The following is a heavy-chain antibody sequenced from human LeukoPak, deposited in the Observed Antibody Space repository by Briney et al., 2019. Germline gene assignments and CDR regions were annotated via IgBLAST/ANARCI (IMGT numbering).Heavy chain of an antibody. CDR2: ISYDGSNK. CDR1: GFTFSSYG. D-gene: IGHD3-3*01. CDR3: AKDFVGYDFWSGMVDY. V-gene: IGHV3-30*18. Sequence: PGRSLRLSCAASGFTFSSYGMHWVRQAPGKGLEWVAVISYDGSNKYYADSVKGRFTISRDNSKNTLYLQMNSLRAEDTAVYYCAKDFVGYDFWSGMVDYWGQGTLVTVSS. J-gene: IGHJ4*02.